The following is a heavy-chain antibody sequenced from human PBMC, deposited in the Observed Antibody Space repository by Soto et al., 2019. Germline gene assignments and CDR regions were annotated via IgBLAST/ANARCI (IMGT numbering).Heavy chain of an antibody. D-gene: IGHD2-2*01. V-gene: IGHV4-4*02. Sequence: QVQLQESGPGLVKPSETLSLTCAVYGGSISSNKWWSWVRQPPGKGLEWIGEIYHSGSTNYNPSLMSRVTISLYKSTSQYSLKLTSVTAADSAAYYCARDDHIVVVPTSLGAMDVWGQGTTVTVSS. CDR1: GGSISSNKW. CDR2: IYHSGST. CDR3: ARDDHIVVVPTSLGAMDV. J-gene: IGHJ6*02.